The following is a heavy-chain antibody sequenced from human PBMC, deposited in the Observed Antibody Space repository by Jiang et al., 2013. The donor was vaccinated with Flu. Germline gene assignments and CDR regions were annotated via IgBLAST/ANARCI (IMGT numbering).Heavy chain of an antibody. D-gene: IGHD2-15*01. CDR2: IYSSGSGSA. CDR1: GGSISNNW. Sequence: KPSETLSLTCSVSGGSISNNWWSWVRQPPGKGLEWIGYIYSSGSGSAVYSPSLKSRVTMSLDPSENQFSLKLTSVTAADTALYYCARLHCSSGSCYEGDWGQGTLVT. J-gene: IGHJ4*02. V-gene: IGHV4-4*09. CDR3: ARLHCSSGSCYEGD.